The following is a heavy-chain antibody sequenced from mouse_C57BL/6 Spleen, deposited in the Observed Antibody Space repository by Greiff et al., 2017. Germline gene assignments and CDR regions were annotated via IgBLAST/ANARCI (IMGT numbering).Heavy chain of an antibody. Sequence: VQLQQSGAELVRPGASVKLSCTASGFTFNGYYMHWVKQRPEQGLEWIGRIDPDDGDTEYAPKFQGKATMTADTSSNTAYLQLSSLTSEDTAVYYCTSRSSYDYAMDYWGQGTSVTVSS. CDR1: GFTFNGYY. V-gene: IGHV14-1*01. CDR2: IDPDDGDT. J-gene: IGHJ4*01. CDR3: TSRSSYDYAMDY. D-gene: IGHD1-1*01.